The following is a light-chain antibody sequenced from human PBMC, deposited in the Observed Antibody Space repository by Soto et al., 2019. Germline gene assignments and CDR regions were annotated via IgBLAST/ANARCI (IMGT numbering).Light chain of an antibody. Sequence: EIVLTQSPGTLSLSPGERATLSCRASQSVSSSFLAWYQQKPGQAPRLLIYGASSRATGISDRFSGSGSGTDFTLTISSLEPEDVAVYYCQQYGSSPPWTFGQGTKVEIK. J-gene: IGKJ1*01. V-gene: IGKV3-20*01. CDR2: GAS. CDR1: QSVSSSF. CDR3: QQYGSSPPWT.